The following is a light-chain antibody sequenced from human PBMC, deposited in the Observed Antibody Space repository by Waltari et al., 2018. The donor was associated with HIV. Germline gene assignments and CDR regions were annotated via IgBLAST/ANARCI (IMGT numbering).Light chain of an antibody. J-gene: IGKJ1*01. Sequence: DIQMTQSPSSLSASVGDRVTLTCRASQDITTYLNWYQQKSGEAPKLLIYVASRLQSEVTSRFSGSGSGTDFTLIINSLQPEDFATYYCQQSYSTPWTFGQGTKV. CDR1: QDITTY. CDR2: VAS. CDR3: QQSYSTPWT. V-gene: IGKV1-39*01.